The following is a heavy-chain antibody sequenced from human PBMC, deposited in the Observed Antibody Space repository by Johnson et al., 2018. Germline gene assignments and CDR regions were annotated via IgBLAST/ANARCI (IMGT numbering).Heavy chain of an antibody. D-gene: IGHD3-10*01. J-gene: IGHJ6*01. CDR2: IWYDGSNK. CDR3: ARALITMGRGGRPDYYYYGMDV. CDR1: GFTFSSYG. V-gene: IGHV3-33*01. Sequence: VQLVESGGGLVQPGGSLRLSCAASGFTFSSYGMHWVRQAPGKGLEWVAVIWYDGSNKYYADSVKGRFTISRDNSKNTLDLQMNSLRAEETAVYYGARALITMGRGGRPDYYYYGMDVWGQGTTVTVSS.